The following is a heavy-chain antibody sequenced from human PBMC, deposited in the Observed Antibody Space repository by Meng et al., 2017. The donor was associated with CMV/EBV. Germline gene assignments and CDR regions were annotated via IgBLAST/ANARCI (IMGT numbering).Heavy chain of an antibody. Sequence: ESLKISCAASGFTVSSNYMSWVRQAPGKGLEWVSVIYRGGSTYYAASVKGRFTISRDNSQNTLYLQINSLRAEDTAVYYCARDSFYDSSGYGPMASRAFDIWGQGTMVTVSS. CDR2: IYRGGST. J-gene: IGHJ3*02. CDR3: ARDSFYDSSGYGPMASRAFDI. CDR1: GFTVSSNY. D-gene: IGHD3-22*01. V-gene: IGHV3-66*02.